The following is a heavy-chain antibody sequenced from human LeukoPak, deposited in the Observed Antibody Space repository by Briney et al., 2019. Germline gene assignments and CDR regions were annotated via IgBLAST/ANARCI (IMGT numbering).Heavy chain of an antibody. V-gene: IGHV1-18*01. CDR1: GYTFRSYG. CDR2: ISVNSGNT. J-gene: IGHJ4*02. Sequence: EASVKVSCKASGYTFRSYGISWVRQAPGQGLEWMGWISVNSGNTNYAQKLQDRVTITTDTSTSTAYMELRSLRSDDTAVYYCARSPAAVPTRGDYWGQGTLVTVSS. CDR3: ARSPAAVPTRGDY. D-gene: IGHD4-17*01.